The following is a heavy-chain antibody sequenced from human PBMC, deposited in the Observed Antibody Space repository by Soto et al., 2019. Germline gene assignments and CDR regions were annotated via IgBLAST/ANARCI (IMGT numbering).Heavy chain of an antibody. D-gene: IGHD4-17*01. Sequence: PGESLKFSCQASGYTFATYWIAWVRQMSGKGLEYMGIIYPGNSDARYSPSFQGQVTFSADKSISTAYLHWSSLKASDTAMYYCARYGFYGDYASNYFDPWGQGTLVTVSS. CDR2: IYPGNSDA. V-gene: IGHV5-51*01. CDR3: ARYGFYGDYASNYFDP. CDR1: GYTFATYW. J-gene: IGHJ5*02.